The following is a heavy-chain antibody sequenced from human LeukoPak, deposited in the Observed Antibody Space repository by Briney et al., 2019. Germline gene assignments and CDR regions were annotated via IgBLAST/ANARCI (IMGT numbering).Heavy chain of an antibody. J-gene: IGHJ4*02. CDR1: GYTFTVYY. V-gene: IGHV1-2*02. Sequence: ASVKVSCKASGYTFTVYYMHWVRQAPGQGLEWMGWINPNSGGTNYAQKFQGRVTMTRDTSISTAYMELSRLRSDDTAVYYCARASDWNYDFDYWGQGTLVTVSS. D-gene: IGHD1-7*01. CDR3: ARASDWNYDFDY. CDR2: INPNSGGT.